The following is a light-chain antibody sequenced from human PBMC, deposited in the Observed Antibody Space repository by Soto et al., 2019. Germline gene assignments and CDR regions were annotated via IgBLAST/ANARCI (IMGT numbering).Light chain of an antibody. Sequence: DIQMTQSPSSLSASVGDRVTITCQASQDISNYLNWYQQKPGKPPKLLIYATSTLESGVPLRFSGSGSGTDFTLTISSLQPIDFATYYCQQSYSTPWTFGQGTKVDI. CDR2: ATS. CDR3: QQSYSTPWT. V-gene: IGKV1-39*01. CDR1: QDISNY. J-gene: IGKJ1*01.